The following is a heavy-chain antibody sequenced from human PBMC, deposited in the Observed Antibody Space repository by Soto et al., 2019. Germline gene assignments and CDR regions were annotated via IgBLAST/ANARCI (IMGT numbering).Heavy chain of an antibody. CDR1: GGTFSSYA. J-gene: IGHJ2*01. Sequence: SVKVSCKASGGTFSSYAISWVRQAPGQGLGWMGGIIPIFGTANYAQKFQGRVTITADESTSTAYMELSSLRSEDTAVYYCVRDGNWYFDLWGRGTLVTVSS. CDR2: IIPIFGTA. CDR3: VRDGNWYFDL. V-gene: IGHV1-69*13.